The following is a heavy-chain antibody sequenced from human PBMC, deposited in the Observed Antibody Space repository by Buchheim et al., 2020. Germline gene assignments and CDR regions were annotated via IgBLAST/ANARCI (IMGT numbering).Heavy chain of an antibody. CDR3: ASDALYCSSTSCYWAGPPPNWFDP. Sequence: QVQLVQSGAEVKKPGASVKVSCKASGYTFTSYYMHWVRQAPGQGLEWMGIINPSGGSTSYAQKFQGRVTMTRDTSTSTVYMELSSLRSEDTAVYYCASDALYCSSTSCYWAGPPPNWFDPWGQGTL. CDR2: INPSGGST. V-gene: IGHV1-46*01. D-gene: IGHD2-2*01. CDR1: GYTFTSYY. J-gene: IGHJ5*02.